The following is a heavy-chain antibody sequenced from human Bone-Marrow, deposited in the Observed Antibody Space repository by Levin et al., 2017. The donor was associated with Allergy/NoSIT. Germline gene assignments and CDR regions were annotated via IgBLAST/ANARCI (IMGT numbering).Heavy chain of an antibody. Sequence: PGGSLRLSCAASGFTFSSYSMNWVRQAPGKGLEWVSSISSSSSYIYYADSVKGRFTISRDNAKNSLYLQMNSLRAEDTAVYYCARVGEGYSYGSPKYYFDYWGQGTLVTVSS. J-gene: IGHJ4*02. CDR1: GFTFSSYS. CDR3: ARVGEGYSYGSPKYYFDY. CDR2: ISSSSSYI. V-gene: IGHV3-21*01. D-gene: IGHD5-18*01.